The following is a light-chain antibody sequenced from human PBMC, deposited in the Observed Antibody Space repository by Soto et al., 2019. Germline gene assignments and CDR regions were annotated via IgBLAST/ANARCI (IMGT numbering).Light chain of an antibody. CDR1: QSVSSSW. J-gene: IGKJ2*01. Sequence: EIVLTQSPGTLSLFPGERATLSCRASQSVSSSWLAWYQQKPGQAPRLLVYVASSRATGIPDRFSGSGSGTDFTLTISRLEPEDFAVYFCQQYVTSPSTFGQGTK. V-gene: IGKV3-20*01. CDR2: VAS. CDR3: QQYVTSPST.